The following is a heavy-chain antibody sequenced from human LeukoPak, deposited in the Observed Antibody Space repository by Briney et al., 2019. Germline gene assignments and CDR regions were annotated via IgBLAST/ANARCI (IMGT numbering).Heavy chain of an antibody. Sequence: GASVKVSCKASGYTFTGYYMRWVRQATGQGLEWMGWMNPNSGNTGYAQKFQGRVTITRNTSISTAYMELSSLRSEDTAVYYCARGGDHTRLHCWFDPWGQGTLVTVSS. CDR2: MNPNSGNT. D-gene: IGHD4-11*01. CDR1: GYTFTGYY. V-gene: IGHV1-8*03. CDR3: ARGGDHTRLHCWFDP. J-gene: IGHJ5*02.